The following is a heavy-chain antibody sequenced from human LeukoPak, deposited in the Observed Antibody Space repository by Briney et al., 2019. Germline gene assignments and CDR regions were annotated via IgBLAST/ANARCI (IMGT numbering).Heavy chain of an antibody. CDR2: INPTRGST. D-gene: IGHD3-22*01. CDR3: ARELRYDSSGYYDY. V-gene: IGHV1-46*01. CDR1: GYTFTSYY. J-gene: IGHJ4*02. Sequence: ASVKVSCKASGYTFTSYYMHWVRQAPGQGLEWMAIINPTRGSTTYAHNFQGRVTMTRDTSTSTVYMELSSLRSEDTAVYYRARELRYDSSGYYDYWGQGTLVTVSS.